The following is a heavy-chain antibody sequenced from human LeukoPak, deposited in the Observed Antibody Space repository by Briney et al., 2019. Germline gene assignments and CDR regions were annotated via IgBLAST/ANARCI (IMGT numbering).Heavy chain of an antibody. Sequence: ASVKVSCKASGYTFISYGISWVRQAPGQGLEWMGWISSYNGNTNYAQKLQGRVTMTTDTSMSTAYMELRSLTSDDTAVYYCAREGVGVLGINPPFDPWGQGTLVTVSS. CDR2: ISSYNGNT. D-gene: IGHD3-3*01. J-gene: IGHJ5*02. V-gene: IGHV1-18*01. CDR3: AREGVGVLGINPPFDP. CDR1: GYTFISYG.